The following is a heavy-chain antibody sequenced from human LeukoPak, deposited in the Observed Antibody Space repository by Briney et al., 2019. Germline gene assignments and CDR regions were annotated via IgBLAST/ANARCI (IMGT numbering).Heavy chain of an antibody. CDR3: AKDPVAARPQGEVMDV. J-gene: IGHJ6*03. Sequence: PGGGLRLSYAHSAFTFRRYAMSWVPQAPGKGQDRVSAICGSGGRTYYAESVTGRFTIYRDNSKNTLYLQMTGMRAEETAVYYCAKDPVAARPQGEVMDVWGKGATVTVSS. D-gene: IGHD6-6*01. V-gene: IGHV3-23*01. CDR1: AFTFRRYA. CDR2: ICGSGGRT.